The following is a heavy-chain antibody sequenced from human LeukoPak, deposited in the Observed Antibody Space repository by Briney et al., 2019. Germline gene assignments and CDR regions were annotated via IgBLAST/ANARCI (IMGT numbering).Heavy chain of an antibody. CDR2: IYYSGST. V-gene: IGHV4-59*01. CDR1: GGSISSYY. Sequence: SETLSLTCTVSGGSISSYYWSWIRQPPGKGLEWIGYIYYSGSTSYNPSLKSRVTISVDTSKNQFSLKLSSVTAADTAVYYCARDVRITMVRGVIGWFDPWGQGTLVTVSS. D-gene: IGHD3-10*01. CDR3: ARDVRITMVRGVIGWFDP. J-gene: IGHJ5*02.